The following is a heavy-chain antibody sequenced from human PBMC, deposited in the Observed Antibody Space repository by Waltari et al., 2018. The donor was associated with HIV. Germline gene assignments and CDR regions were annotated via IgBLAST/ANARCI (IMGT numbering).Heavy chain of an antibody. V-gene: IGHV4-59*08. CDR2: VYYTGDT. CDR1: GDSIDYYY. CDR3: ARHRNPERDYYGLDL. Sequence: QVLLQESGPGLMKPSETLSLTCSVSGDSIDYYYWSWIRQPPGKGLEWMGSVYYTGDTNYNPSLKSRVTISIDTSKNQFSLRLTSVTVADTALYYCARHRNPERDYYGLDLWGQGTTVTVSS. J-gene: IGHJ6*02.